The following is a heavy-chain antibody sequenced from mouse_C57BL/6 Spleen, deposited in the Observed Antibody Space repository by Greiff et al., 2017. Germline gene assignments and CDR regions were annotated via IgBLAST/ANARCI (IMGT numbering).Heavy chain of an antibody. J-gene: IGHJ3*01. CDR2: IYPGDGDT. Sequence: LVESGPELVKPGASVKISCKASGYAFSSSWMNWVKQRPGKGLEWIGRIYPGDGDTNYNGKFKGKATLTADKSSSTAYMQLSSLTSEDSAVYFCARGLDRKEDPFAYWGQGTLVTVSA. CDR3: ARGLDRKEDPFAY. CDR1: GYAFSSSW. D-gene: IGHD1-3*01. V-gene: IGHV1-82*01.